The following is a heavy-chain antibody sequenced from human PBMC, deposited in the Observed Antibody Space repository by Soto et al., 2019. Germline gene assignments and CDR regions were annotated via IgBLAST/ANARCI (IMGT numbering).Heavy chain of an antibody. CDR3: ARDILVVVVRYGMDV. D-gene: IGHD3-22*01. Sequence: ASVKVSCKASGYTFTSYPISWVRQAPGQGLEWMGWISAYNGNTNDAQKVQGRVTMTTDTSTSTAYMGLRSLRSNDTAVYHWARDILVVVVRYGMDVWGQGTTVTVSS. CDR1: GYTFTSYP. CDR2: ISAYNGNT. V-gene: IGHV1-18*04. J-gene: IGHJ6*02.